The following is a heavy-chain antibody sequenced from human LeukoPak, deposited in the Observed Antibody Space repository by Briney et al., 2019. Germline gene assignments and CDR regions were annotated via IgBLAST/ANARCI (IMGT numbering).Heavy chain of an antibody. Sequence: SETLSLTCTVSGGSISSDSYYWGWIRQPPGKGLEWIGSINYSGTTYYNPYLKSRVTISVDTSKNQFSLKVSSVTAADTAVYYCARRVPSGSGTYDFDYWGQGTLVTVSS. J-gene: IGHJ4*02. V-gene: IGHV4-39*01. D-gene: IGHD3-10*01. CDR1: GGSISSDSYY. CDR3: ARRVPSGSGTYDFDY. CDR2: INYSGTT.